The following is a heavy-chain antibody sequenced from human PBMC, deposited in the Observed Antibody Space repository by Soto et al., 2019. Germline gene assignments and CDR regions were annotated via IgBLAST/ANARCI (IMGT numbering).Heavy chain of an antibody. D-gene: IGHD5-18*01. CDR1: GDSVSIKSAA. J-gene: IGHJ4*02. Sequence: SQTLSLTCAISGDSVSIKSAAWNWIRQSPSRGLEWLGRTYYRSKWYYDYADSVKSRITINSDTSKNQFSLQLNSVTPEDTAVYYCARDTGYSIDYWGQGTLVTVSS. V-gene: IGHV6-1*01. CDR2: TYYRSKWYY. CDR3: ARDTGYSIDY.